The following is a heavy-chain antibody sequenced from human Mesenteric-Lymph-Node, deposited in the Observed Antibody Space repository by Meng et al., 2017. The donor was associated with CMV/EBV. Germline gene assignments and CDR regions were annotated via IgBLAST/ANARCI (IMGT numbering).Heavy chain of an antibody. CDR1: GYTFTSFY. J-gene: IGHJ4*02. Sequence: ASVKVSCKASGYTFTSFYMHWVRQAPGQGLEWMGIINPSGGSASYAQKFQGRVTMTRDTSTSTVSLDLSSLRSEDTAVYYCARWDYSNYFSYSDYWGQGTLVTVSS. CDR3: ARWDYSNYFSYSDY. D-gene: IGHD4-11*01. CDR2: INPSGGSA. V-gene: IGHV1-46*01.